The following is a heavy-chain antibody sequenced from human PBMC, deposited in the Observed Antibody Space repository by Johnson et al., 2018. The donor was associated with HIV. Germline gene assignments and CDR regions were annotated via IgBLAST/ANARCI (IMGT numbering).Heavy chain of an antibody. V-gene: IGHV3-73*01. CDR2: IRSKANSYAT. D-gene: IGHD3-10*01. CDR1: GFTFDDHG. J-gene: IGHJ3*01. CDR3: AKGTSRGGADAFDV. Sequence: VQLVESGGGVVRPGGSLRLSCAASGFTFDDHGMNWVRQAPGKGLEWVGRIRSKANSYATTYAASVKGRFTISRDDSKNTAYLQMNSLKTEDTAVYYCAKGTSRGGADAFDVWG.